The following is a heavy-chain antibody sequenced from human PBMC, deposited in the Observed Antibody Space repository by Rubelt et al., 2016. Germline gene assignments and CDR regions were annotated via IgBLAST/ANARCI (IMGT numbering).Heavy chain of an antibody. CDR2: LWSDGSNK. CDR1: GFSFSSSG. V-gene: IGHV3-33*01. J-gene: IGHJ4*02. Sequence: QVQLVESGGGVAQPGRSLRLSCSASGFSFSSSGMHWVRQAPAKGLEWVAVLWSDGSNKYYAESVKGRFTISRDNSKNTLYRQMNSLRAEDTAVYYSARDLGSSPVDYWGQGTLVTVS. D-gene: IGHD3-16*01. CDR3: ARDLGSSPVDY.